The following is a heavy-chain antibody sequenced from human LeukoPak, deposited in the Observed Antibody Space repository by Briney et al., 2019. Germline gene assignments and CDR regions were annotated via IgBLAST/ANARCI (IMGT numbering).Heavy chain of an antibody. J-gene: IGHJ4*02. D-gene: IGHD6-19*01. CDR1: GFTFSTYS. V-gene: IGHV3-48*01. CDR3: ARDPAGAGIYYDY. Sequence: GGSLRLSCAAPGFTFSTYSMNWVRQAPGKGLEWVSYISSGGTTIYYADSVKGRFTISRDNAKNSLYLQMNSLRAEDTAVYYCARDPAGAGIYYDYWGQGTLVTVSS. CDR2: ISSGGTTI.